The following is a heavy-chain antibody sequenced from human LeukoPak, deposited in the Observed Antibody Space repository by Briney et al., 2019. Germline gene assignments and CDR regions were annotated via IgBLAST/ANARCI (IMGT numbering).Heavy chain of an antibody. V-gene: IGHV3-23*01. CDR3: AKGGLVHRFDP. J-gene: IGHJ5*02. Sequence: PGGSLRLSCAASGFTFSSYAMTWVRQAPGKGLEWVSSIPTNGGSTFYADSVEGRFTISRDNSKNTLYLQMNSLRADDTAVYYCAKGGLVHRFDPWGQGTLVTVSS. CDR2: IPTNGGST. CDR1: GFTFSSYA.